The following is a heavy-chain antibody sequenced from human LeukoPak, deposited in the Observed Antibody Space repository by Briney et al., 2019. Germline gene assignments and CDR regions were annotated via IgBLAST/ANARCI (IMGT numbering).Heavy chain of an antibody. CDR3: VKDLGSAITSALALDV. CDR2: IYTSGST. D-gene: IGHD2-15*01. CDR1: GGSISSGSYY. J-gene: IGHJ6*02. Sequence: SETLSLTCTVSGGSISSGSYYWSWIRQPAGKGLEWIGRIYTSGSTNYNPSLKSRVTISVDTSKNQFSLKLSSVTAADTAVYYCVKDLGSAITSALALDVWGQGTTVTVSS. V-gene: IGHV4-61*02.